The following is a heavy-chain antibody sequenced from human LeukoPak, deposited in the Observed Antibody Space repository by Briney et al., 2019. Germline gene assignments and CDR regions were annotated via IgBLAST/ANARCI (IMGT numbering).Heavy chain of an antibody. Sequence: GGSLRLSCAASGFTFDYSAMTWVRQAPEKGLEWVSAISGSGASTYYADSVKGRFTISRDNSKNTLYLQMNSLRAEDTAVYYCAKGRGSPYYFEYWGQGTLVTVSS. CDR1: GFTFDYSA. D-gene: IGHD1-26*01. J-gene: IGHJ4*02. V-gene: IGHV3-23*01. CDR3: AKGRGSPYYFEY. CDR2: ISGSGAST.